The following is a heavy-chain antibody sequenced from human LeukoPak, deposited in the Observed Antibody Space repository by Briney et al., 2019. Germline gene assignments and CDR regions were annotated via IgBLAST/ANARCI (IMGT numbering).Heavy chain of an antibody. Sequence: SETLSLTCTVSGGSISSSSYYWGWIRQPPGKGMEWVGSIYYSGSTYYNPSLKSRVTISVDMSKNQFSLKLSSVTAADTAVYYCARVPYDFWSGYQHFDYWGQGTLVTVSS. CDR2: IYYSGST. CDR1: GGSISSSSYY. J-gene: IGHJ4*02. CDR3: ARVPYDFWSGYQHFDY. D-gene: IGHD3-3*01. V-gene: IGHV4-39*07.